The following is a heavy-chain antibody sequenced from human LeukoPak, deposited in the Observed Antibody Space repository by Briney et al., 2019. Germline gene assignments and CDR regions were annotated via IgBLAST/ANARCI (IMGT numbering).Heavy chain of an antibody. D-gene: IGHD3-10*01. Sequence: KPGGSLRLSCAASGFTFSSYSMNWVRQAPAKGLKWVSSISSSSSYIYYADSVKGRFTISRDNAKNSLYLQMNSLRADDTAMYYCASFVGGSGSRDYWGQGTLVTVSS. CDR1: GFTFSSYS. V-gene: IGHV3-21*01. CDR3: ASFVGGSGSRDY. J-gene: IGHJ4*02. CDR2: ISSSSSYI.